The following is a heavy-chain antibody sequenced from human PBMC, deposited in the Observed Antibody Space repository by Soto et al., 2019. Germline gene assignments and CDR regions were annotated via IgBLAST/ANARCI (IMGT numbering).Heavy chain of an antibody. CDR1: GYTFTGYY. Sequence: ASVKVSCKASGYTFTGYYMHWVRQAPGKGLEWMGGFDPEDGETIYAQKFQGRVTMTEDTSTDTAYMELSSLRSEDTAVYYCATAYYYDSSGYYYGWFDPWGQGTLVTVSS. J-gene: IGHJ5*02. D-gene: IGHD3-22*01. CDR3: ATAYYYDSSGYYYGWFDP. V-gene: IGHV1-24*01. CDR2: FDPEDGET.